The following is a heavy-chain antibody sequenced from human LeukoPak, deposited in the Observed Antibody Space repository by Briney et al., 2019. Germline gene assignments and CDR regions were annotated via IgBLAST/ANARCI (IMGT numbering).Heavy chain of an antibody. CDR3: ARDNLLLWFGELMVDY. V-gene: IGHV3-7*03. Sequence: GGSLRLSCAASGLTFSNYWMDWVRQAPGKGLEWVANIKQDGSEKYYVDSVKGRFTISRDNAKNSLYLQMNSLRAEDTAVYYCARDNLLLWFGELMVDYWGQGTLVTVSS. D-gene: IGHD3-10*01. J-gene: IGHJ4*02. CDR2: IKQDGSEK. CDR1: GLTFSNYW.